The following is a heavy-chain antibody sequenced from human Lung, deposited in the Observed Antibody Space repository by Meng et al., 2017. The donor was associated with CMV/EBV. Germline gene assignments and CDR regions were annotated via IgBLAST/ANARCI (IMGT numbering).Heavy chain of an antibody. CDR2: ISSSSSYI. CDR1: EFSFSTCG. Sequence: ASEFSFSTCGMTWVRQVPGKGLEWISSISSSSSYIYYADSVKGRFAISRDNAKNSLFLLMDSLRAEDTAVYYCARIPVAGSWYFDLWGRGTLVTVSS. V-gene: IGHV3-21*01. D-gene: IGHD6-13*01. CDR3: ARIPVAGSWYFDL. J-gene: IGHJ2*01.